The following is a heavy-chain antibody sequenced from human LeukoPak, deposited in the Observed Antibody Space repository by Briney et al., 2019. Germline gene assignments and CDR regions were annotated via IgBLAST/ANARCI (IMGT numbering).Heavy chain of an antibody. V-gene: IGHV3-30-3*02. J-gene: IGHJ4*02. Sequence: PGRSLRLSCAASGFTFSSYAMHWVRQAPGKGLEWVAVIPYDGSNKYYADSVKGRFTISRDNSKNTLYLQMNSLRAEDTAVYYCAKKGYYDGSGYYMYYFDHWGQGTLVTVSS. CDR1: GFTFSSYA. D-gene: IGHD3-22*01. CDR2: IPYDGSNK. CDR3: AKKGYYDGSGYYMYYFDH.